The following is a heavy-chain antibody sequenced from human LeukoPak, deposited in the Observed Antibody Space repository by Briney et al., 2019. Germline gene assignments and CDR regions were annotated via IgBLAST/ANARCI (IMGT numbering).Heavy chain of an antibody. CDR1: GGSISRYY. CDR3: ARGSQWLSALDY. CDR2: IYTSGST. D-gene: IGHD6-19*01. J-gene: IGHJ4*02. V-gene: IGHV4-4*07. Sequence: SETLSLTCTVSGGSISRYYWSWIRQPAGKGLEWIGRIYTSGSTNYNPSLKSRVTMPVDTSKNQFSLKLSSVTAADTAVYYCARGSQWLSALDYWGQGTLVTVSS.